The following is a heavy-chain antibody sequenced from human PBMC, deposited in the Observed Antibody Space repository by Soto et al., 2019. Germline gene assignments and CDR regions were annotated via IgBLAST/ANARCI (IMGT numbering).Heavy chain of an antibody. CDR2: TYYRSKWYY. CDR3: ARGEQYSGRIFDY. D-gene: IGHD1-26*01. V-gene: IGHV6-1*01. J-gene: IGHJ4*01. Sequence: SQTLSLTCAITGDSVSSNSAGWSWVRQSPSRGLEWLGRTYYRSKWYYEYAVSVRGRITITPATSKNQYSLQLNSVTPEDTAVYFCARGEQYSGRIFDYWGQGTLVTVSS. CDR1: GDSVSSNSAG.